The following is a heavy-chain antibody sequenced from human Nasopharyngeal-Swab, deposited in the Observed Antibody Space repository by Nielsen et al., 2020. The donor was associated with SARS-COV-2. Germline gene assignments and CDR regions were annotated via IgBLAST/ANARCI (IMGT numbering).Heavy chain of an antibody. Sequence: GESLKISCAASGFTFSSYWMSWVRQAPGKGLEWVANIKQDGSENYYVDSVKGRFTISRDNAKNSLYLQMNSLRAEDTAVYYCAREAPIGYCSSTSCYTGNAFDIWGQGTMVTVSS. V-gene: IGHV3-7*01. D-gene: IGHD2-2*02. CDR2: IKQDGSEN. J-gene: IGHJ3*02. CDR3: AREAPIGYCSSTSCYTGNAFDI. CDR1: GFTFSSYW.